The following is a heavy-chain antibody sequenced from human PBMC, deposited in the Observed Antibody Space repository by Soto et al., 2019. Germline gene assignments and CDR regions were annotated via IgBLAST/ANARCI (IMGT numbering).Heavy chain of an antibody. J-gene: IGHJ6*02. Sequence: PSETLSLTCAVYGGSFSVYYWSWIRQPPGKGLEWIGEINHSGSTNYNPSLKSRVTISVDTSKNQFSLKLSSVTAADTAVYYCARGLEGRYSSSWYFFYYGMDVWGQGTTVTVSS. V-gene: IGHV4-34*01. CDR1: GGSFSVYY. CDR3: ARGLEGRYSSSWYFFYYGMDV. D-gene: IGHD6-13*01. CDR2: INHSGST.